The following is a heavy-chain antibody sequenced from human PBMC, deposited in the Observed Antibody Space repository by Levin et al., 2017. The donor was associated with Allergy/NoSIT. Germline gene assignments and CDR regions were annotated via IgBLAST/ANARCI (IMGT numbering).Heavy chain of an antibody. J-gene: IGHJ4*02. Sequence: GESLKISCAASGFTFSDYYMSWIRQAPGKGLEWVSYISSSSSYTNYADSVKGRFTISRDNAKNSLYLQMNSLRAEDTAVYYCARRSGETGLSWGQGTLVTVSS. CDR2: ISSSSSYT. V-gene: IGHV3-11*03. CDR1: GFTFSDYY. D-gene: IGHD3-10*01. CDR3: ARRSGETGLS.